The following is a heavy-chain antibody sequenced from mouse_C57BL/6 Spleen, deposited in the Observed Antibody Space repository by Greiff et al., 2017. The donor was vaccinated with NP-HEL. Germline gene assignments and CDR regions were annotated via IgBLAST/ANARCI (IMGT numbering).Heavy chain of an antibody. CDR1: GYSITSGYY. D-gene: IGHD2-4*01. Sequence: EVKLEESGPGLVKPSQSLSLTCSVTGYSITSGYYWYWIRQFPGNKLEWMGYISYDGSNNYKPYLKNRISITRYTSKNQFFLKLNSVTTEDTATYDCARDDYDREVWFADWGQGTLVTVSA. CDR2: ISYDGSN. V-gene: IGHV3-6*01. CDR3: ARDDYDREVWFAD. J-gene: IGHJ3*01.